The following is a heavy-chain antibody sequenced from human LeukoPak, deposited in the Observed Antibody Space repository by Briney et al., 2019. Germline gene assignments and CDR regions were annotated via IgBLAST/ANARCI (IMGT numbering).Heavy chain of an antibody. Sequence: GASAKVSRKASGGTFSRYSISWVRQAPGQGLEWIGGIIPIFGSANYAQKFQGRVTITADDSTSTAYMELSSLRSEDTAVYYCARVPTMSYYDSSGYYFDYWGQGTLVTVSS. J-gene: IGHJ4*02. D-gene: IGHD3-22*01. V-gene: IGHV1-69*01. CDR1: GGTFSRYS. CDR2: IIPIFGSA. CDR3: ARVPTMSYYDSSGYYFDY.